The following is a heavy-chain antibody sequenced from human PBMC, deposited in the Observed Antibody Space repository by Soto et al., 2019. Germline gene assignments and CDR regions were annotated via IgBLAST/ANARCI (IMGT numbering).Heavy chain of an antibody. CDR3: ARGSGGRAVAPTPHWFDP. CDR1: GGSISSYY. V-gene: IGHV4-59*01. D-gene: IGHD6-19*01. J-gene: IGHJ5*02. CDR2: IYYSGST. Sequence: SETLSLTCTVSGGSISSYYWSWIRQPPGKGLEWIGYIYYSGSTNYNPSLKSRVTISVDTSKNQFSLKLSSVTAADTAVYYCARGSGGRAVAPTPHWFDPWGQGTLVTVSS.